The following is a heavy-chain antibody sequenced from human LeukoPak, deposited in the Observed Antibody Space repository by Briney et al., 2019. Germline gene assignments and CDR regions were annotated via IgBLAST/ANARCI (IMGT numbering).Heavy chain of an antibody. Sequence: PSETLSLTCTVSGGSISNYFWSWIRQPAGKGLEWIGRIYTSGSTDYNPSLKSRVTMSVDTSKNKFSLKLNSVTAADTAVYYCARGPRNSDWYSIDYWGQGTLATVSS. CDR3: ARGPRNSDWYSIDY. CDR1: GGSISNYF. D-gene: IGHD6-19*01. CDR2: IYTSGST. V-gene: IGHV4-4*07. J-gene: IGHJ4*02.